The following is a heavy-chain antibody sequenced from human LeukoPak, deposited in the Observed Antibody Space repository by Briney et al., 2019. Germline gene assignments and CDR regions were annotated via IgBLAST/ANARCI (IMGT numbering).Heavy chain of an antibody. Sequence: GRSLRLSCAASGFTFSSYAMSWVRQAPGKGLEWVSAISGSGGSTYYADSVKGRFTISRDNSKNTLYLQMNSLRAEDTAVYYCAKAVRFLEWHLDYWGQGTLVTVSS. CDR1: GFTFSSYA. D-gene: IGHD3-3*01. V-gene: IGHV3-23*01. CDR2: ISGSGGST. CDR3: AKAVRFLEWHLDY. J-gene: IGHJ4*02.